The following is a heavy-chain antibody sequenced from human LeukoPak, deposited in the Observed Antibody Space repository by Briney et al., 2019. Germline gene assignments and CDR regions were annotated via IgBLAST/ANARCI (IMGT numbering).Heavy chain of an antibody. CDR3: ARTGPVVVAAAFDP. CDR2: INHSGST. V-gene: IGHV4-34*01. CDR1: GGSFSGYY. Sequence: SETVSLTCAVYGGSFSGYYWSWIRQPPGKGLEWIGEINHSGSTNYNPSLKSRVTISVDTSKNQFSLKLSSVTAADTAVYYCARTGPVVVAAAFDPWGQGTLVTVSS. J-gene: IGHJ5*02. D-gene: IGHD2-15*01.